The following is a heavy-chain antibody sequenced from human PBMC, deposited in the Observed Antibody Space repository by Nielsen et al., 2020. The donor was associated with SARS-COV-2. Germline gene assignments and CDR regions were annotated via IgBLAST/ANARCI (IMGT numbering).Heavy chain of an antibody. V-gene: IGHV4-31*03. J-gene: IGHJ4*02. Sequence: LRLSCTVSGGSISSGGYYWSWIRQHPGKGLEWIGYIYYSGSTYYNPSLKSRVTISVDTSKNQFSLKLSSVTAADTAVYYCARSTIFGVVIPYYFDYWGQGTLVTVSS. CDR1: GGSISSGGYY. CDR3: ARSTIFGVVIPYYFDY. D-gene: IGHD3-3*01. CDR2: IYYSGST.